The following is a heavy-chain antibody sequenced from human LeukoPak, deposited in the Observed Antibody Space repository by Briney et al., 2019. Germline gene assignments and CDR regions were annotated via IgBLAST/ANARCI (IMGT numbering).Heavy chain of an antibody. D-gene: IGHD6-6*01. Sequence: GRSLRLSCAASGFTFDDYAMHWVRQAPGKGLEWVSGISWNSGSIGYADSVKGRFTISRDKAKNSLYLQMNSLRAEDTALYYCAKGYSSSSLYYFDYWGQGTLVTVSS. V-gene: IGHV3-9*01. CDR3: AKGYSSSSLYYFDY. CDR1: GFTFDDYA. J-gene: IGHJ4*02. CDR2: ISWNSGSI.